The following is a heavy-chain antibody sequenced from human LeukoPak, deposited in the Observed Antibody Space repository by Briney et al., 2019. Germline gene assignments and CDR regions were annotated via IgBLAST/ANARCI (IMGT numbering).Heavy chain of an antibody. CDR1: GFSFSAYA. D-gene: IGHD3-22*01. J-gene: IGHJ4*02. CDR3: AKNWDDYDSSGPIDH. CDR2: IGASGLNT. Sequence: GGSLRLSCAASGFSFSAYAMSWVRQAPGKGLEWVSGIGASGLNTYYADTVKGRLTISRDNSNNAVYLQLYSLGVDDTAVYYCAKNWDDYDSSGPIDHSGQGALVTVSS. V-gene: IGHV3-23*01.